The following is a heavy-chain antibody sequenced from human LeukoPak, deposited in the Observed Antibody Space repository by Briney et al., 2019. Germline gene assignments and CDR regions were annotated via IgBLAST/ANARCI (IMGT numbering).Heavy chain of an antibody. CDR2: IYYSGST. J-gene: IGHJ4*02. Sequence: SETLSLTCTVSGGSISSYYWSWIRQPPGKGLEWIGYIYYSGSTNYNPSLKSRVTISVDTSKNQFSLKLSSVTAADTAVYYCASLVGATREKLDYWGQGTLVTVSS. V-gene: IGHV4-59*08. CDR3: ASLVGATREKLDY. D-gene: IGHD1-26*01. CDR1: GGSISSYY.